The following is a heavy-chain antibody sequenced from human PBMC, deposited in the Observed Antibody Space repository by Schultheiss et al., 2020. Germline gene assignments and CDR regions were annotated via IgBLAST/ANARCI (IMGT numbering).Heavy chain of an antibody. J-gene: IGHJ4*02. CDR3: ARHSSSWYGPPDY. V-gene: IGHV4-59*08. CDR1: GGSFSGYY. Sequence: SQTLSLTCAVYGGSFSGYYWSWIRQPPGKGLEWIGYIYYSGSTYYNPSLKSLVTISVDTSKNQFSLKLSSVTAADTAVYYCARHSSSWYGPPDYWGQGTLVTVSS. CDR2: IYYSGST. D-gene: IGHD6-13*01.